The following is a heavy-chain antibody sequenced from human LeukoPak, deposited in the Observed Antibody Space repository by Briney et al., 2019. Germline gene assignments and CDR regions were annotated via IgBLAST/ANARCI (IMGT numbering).Heavy chain of an antibody. CDR2: IYHSGST. CDR1: GYSISSGYY. D-gene: IGHD6-19*01. V-gene: IGHV4-38-2*02. CDR3: ARDRKVAGGPRDLDY. Sequence: SETLSLTCTVSGYSISSGYYWGWIRQPPGKGLEWIGSIYHSGSTYYNPSLKSRVTISVDTSKNQFSLKLTSVTAADAAVYYCARDRKVAGGPRDLDYWGQGTLVTVSS. J-gene: IGHJ4*02.